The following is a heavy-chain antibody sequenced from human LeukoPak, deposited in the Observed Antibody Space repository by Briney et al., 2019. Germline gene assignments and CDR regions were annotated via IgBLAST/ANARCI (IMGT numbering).Heavy chain of an antibody. CDR3: ARGAYDSSGYRFDY. Sequence: ASVKVSCKVSGYTLTELSMHWVRQAPGKGLEWMGGFDPEDGETIYAQKFQGRVTMTEDTSTDTAYVELSSLRSEGTAVYYCARGAYDSSGYRFDYWGQGTLVTVSS. D-gene: IGHD3-22*01. J-gene: IGHJ4*02. V-gene: IGHV1-24*01. CDR2: FDPEDGET. CDR1: GYTLTELS.